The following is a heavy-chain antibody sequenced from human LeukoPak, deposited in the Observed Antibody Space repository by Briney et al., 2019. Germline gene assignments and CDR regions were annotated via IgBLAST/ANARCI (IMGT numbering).Heavy chain of an antibody. D-gene: IGHD6-19*01. CDR1: GYSISSGYY. V-gene: IGHV4-38-2*02. J-gene: IGHJ4*02. CDR3: ARQIAVAGKAGFGY. Sequence: SETLSLTCTVSGYSISSGYYWGWIRQPPGKGLEWIGSIYHSGSTYYNPSLNSRVTMSVDTSKNQFSLKLSSVTAADTAVYYCARQIAVAGKAGFGYWGQGTLVTVSS. CDR2: IYHSGST.